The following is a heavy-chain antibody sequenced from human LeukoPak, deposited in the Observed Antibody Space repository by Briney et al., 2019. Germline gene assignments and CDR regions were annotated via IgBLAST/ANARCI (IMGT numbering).Heavy chain of an antibody. Sequence: GGSLRLYCAASGFTFSSYGMHWVRQAPGKGLEWVAFIRYDGSNKYYADSVKGRFTISRDNSKNTLYLQMNSLRAEDTAVYYCASLRMATITLDYWGQGTLVTVSS. CDR2: IRYDGSNK. CDR3: ASLRMATITLDY. J-gene: IGHJ4*02. D-gene: IGHD5-24*01. CDR1: GFTFSSYG. V-gene: IGHV3-30*02.